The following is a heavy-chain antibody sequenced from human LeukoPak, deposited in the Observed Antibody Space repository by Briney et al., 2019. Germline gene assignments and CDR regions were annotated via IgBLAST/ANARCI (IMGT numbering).Heavy chain of an antibody. CDR3: ARPAGSSKWFPTWSDP. J-gene: IGHJ5*02. Sequence: SETLSLTCTVSGDSISGDFYYWGWIRQPPGKGLEWIGSIYYSGSTYYNPSLKSRATLSIDTSKNQFSLKLSSVTAADTAVYYCARPAGSSKWFPTWSDPWGQGTLVTVSS. CDR2: IYYSGST. V-gene: IGHV4-39*01. CDR1: GDSISGDFYY. D-gene: IGHD3-22*01.